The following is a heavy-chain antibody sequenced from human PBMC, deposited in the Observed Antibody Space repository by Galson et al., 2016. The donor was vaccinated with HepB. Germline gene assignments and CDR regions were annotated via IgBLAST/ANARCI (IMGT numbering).Heavy chain of an antibody. CDR1: GGSISSRNYY. CDR3: ARQTDYGYSTYPDY. J-gene: IGHJ4*02. D-gene: IGHD4-17*01. V-gene: IGHV4-31*03. CDR2: IYYSGST. Sequence: TLSLTCTVSGGSISSRNYYWTWIRQHPGKGLEWIGYIYYSGSTYYSPSLKSRVTISLDTSKKQFSLKLSSVTAADTAVYYCARQTDYGYSTYPDYWGQGILVTVSS.